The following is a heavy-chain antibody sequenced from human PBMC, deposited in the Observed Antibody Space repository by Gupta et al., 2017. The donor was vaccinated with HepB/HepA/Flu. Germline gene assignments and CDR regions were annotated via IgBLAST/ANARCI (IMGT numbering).Heavy chain of an antibody. CDR1: GGAFSGYY. J-gene: IGHJ4*02. D-gene: IGHD2-2*01. Sequence: QVQLQQWGAGLLKPSETLSLTCAVYGGAFSGYYWSWIRQPPGKGLEWIGEINHSGSTNYNPSLKSRVTISVDTSKNQFSLKLSSVTAADTAVYYCARNHCSSTSCLTPAWGQGTLVTVSS. V-gene: IGHV4-34*01. CDR3: ARNHCSSTSCLTPA. CDR2: INHSGST.